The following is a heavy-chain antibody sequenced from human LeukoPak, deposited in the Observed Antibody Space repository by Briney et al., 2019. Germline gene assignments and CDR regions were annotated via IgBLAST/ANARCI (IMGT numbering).Heavy chain of an antibody. CDR2: ISGTGGTT. Sequence: PGGSLRLSCAASGFTFSNYAMSWVRQAPGKGLEWVSAISGTGGTTYYADSVKGRFTISRDNSKNTLYLQMNSLRAEDTAVYYCAKDRSPLYEAYYFDYWGQGTLVTVSS. D-gene: IGHD3-3*01. V-gene: IGHV3-23*01. J-gene: IGHJ4*02. CDR3: AKDRSPLYEAYYFDY. CDR1: GFTFSNYA.